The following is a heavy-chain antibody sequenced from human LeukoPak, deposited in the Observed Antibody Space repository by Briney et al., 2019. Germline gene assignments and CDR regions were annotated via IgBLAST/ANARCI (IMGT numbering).Heavy chain of an antibody. CDR1: GLTVSNNY. V-gene: IGHV3-53*01. D-gene: IGHD5-12*01. CDR3: ATTSIIRGYDHDQYY. CDR2: IHSDGLT. Sequence: PGGSLRLACAASGLTVSNNYMSWVRQPPGKGLEWVSLIHSDGLTFYAYSVKGRFTISRDNSLNTLYLQMNSLRAEDTALYYCATTSIIRGYDHDQYYWGQGTLVTVSS. J-gene: IGHJ4*02.